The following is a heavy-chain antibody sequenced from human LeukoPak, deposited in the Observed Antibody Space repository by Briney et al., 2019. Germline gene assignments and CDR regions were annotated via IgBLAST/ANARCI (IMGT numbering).Heavy chain of an antibody. CDR2: IKSKTDGGTT. CDR3: TLRGYLGYCSSTSCYPFDY. Sequence: TGGSLRLSCAASGFTFSNAWMSWVRQAPGKGLEWVGRIKSKTDGGTTDYAAPVKGRFTISRDDSKNTLYLQMNSLKTEDTAVYYCTLRGYLGYCSSTSCYPFDYWGQGTPVTVSS. CDR1: GFTFSNAW. V-gene: IGHV3-15*01. D-gene: IGHD2-2*01. J-gene: IGHJ4*02.